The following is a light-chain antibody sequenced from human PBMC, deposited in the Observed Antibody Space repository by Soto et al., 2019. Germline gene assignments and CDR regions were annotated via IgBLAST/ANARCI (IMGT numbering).Light chain of an antibody. CDR2: KAS. CDR1: QSISSW. J-gene: IGKJ2*01. CDR3: QHYNGFPYT. V-gene: IGKV1-5*03. Sequence: IQMTQSPSTLSASVGDRVTITCRASQSISSWLAWYQQKPGKAPKLLIYKASSLESGVPSRFSGSGSGTEFTLAISSLQPDDFATYYCQHYNGFPYTFGQGTKLEIK.